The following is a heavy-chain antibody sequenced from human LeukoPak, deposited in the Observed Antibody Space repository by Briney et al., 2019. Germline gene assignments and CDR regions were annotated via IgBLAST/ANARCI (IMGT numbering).Heavy chain of an antibody. CDR2: ISSSSSYI. D-gene: IGHD6-13*01. CDR3: ARDWPTIAAAGTIPEYFQH. J-gene: IGHJ1*01. Sequence: PGGSLRLSCAASGFTFSSYSMNWVRQAPGKGLEWVSSISSSSSYIYCADSVKGRFTISRDNAKNSLYLQMNSLRAEDTGVYYCARDWPTIAAAGTIPEYFQHWGQGTLVTVSS. V-gene: IGHV3-21*01. CDR1: GFTFSSYS.